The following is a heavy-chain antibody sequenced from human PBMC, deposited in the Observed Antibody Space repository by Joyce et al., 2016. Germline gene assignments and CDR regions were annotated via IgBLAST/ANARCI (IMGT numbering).Heavy chain of an antibody. J-gene: IGHJ5*01. D-gene: IGHD5-12*01. CDR1: GGSISSARW. V-gene: IGHV4-4*02. CDR2: IYLGGST. CDR3: ARNGAYSQDS. Sequence: QVQLQESGPGLVKPSGTLSLTCTVSGGSISSARWWSWVRQPPGKGLEWIGEIYLGGSTTYNPPLRSRVSISVDKSKNELSLKMNSVTAADTAVYYCARNGAYSQDSWGRGTLVTVSS.